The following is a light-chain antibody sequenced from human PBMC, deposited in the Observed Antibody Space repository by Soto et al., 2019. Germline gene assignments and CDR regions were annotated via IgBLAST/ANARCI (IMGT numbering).Light chain of an antibody. V-gene: IGKV3-20*01. Sequence: EIVLTQSPGTLSLSPGDRATLSCRASQSVSSSYLAWYQQKGGQAPRLLIYGASRRATGTPDRFSGSGSGTDLTLNISRLEPEDFAVYYCQQYGSSYTFGQGTKLEI. J-gene: IGKJ2*01. CDR3: QQYGSSYT. CDR1: QSVSSSY. CDR2: GAS.